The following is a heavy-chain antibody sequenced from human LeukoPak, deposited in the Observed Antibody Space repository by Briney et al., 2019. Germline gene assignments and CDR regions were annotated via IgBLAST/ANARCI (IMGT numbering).Heavy chain of an antibody. Sequence: GGSLRLSCAASGFTFSSYAVSWVRQAPGRGLEWVSAISGSGGGTYYADSVKGRFTISRDNSKNTLYLQMNSLSTEDTAVYYCAKTTTGYSSGRYPGWPVDYWGQGTLVTVSS. CDR2: ISGSGGGT. V-gene: IGHV3-23*01. D-gene: IGHD6-19*01. J-gene: IGHJ4*02. CDR3: AKTTTGYSSGRYPGWPVDY. CDR1: GFTFSSYA.